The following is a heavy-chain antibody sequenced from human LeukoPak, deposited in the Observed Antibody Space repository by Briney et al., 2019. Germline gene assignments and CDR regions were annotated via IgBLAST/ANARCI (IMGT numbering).Heavy chain of an antibody. CDR3: ARNPFTRVVVAAFSTFWFDP. Sequence: GGSLRLSCAASGFTFSSYGMHWVRQAPGKGLVWVSRINIDGSITTYADSVKGRFTISRDNAKNTLYLQMNSLRAEDTAVYYCARNPFTRVVVAAFSTFWFDPWGQGTLVTVSS. CDR1: GFTFSSYG. D-gene: IGHD2-15*01. CDR2: INIDGSIT. J-gene: IGHJ5*02. V-gene: IGHV3-74*01.